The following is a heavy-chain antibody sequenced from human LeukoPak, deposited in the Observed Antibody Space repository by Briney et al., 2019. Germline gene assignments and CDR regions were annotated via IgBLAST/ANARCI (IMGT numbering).Heavy chain of an antibody. V-gene: IGHV1-46*01. D-gene: IGHD2-15*01. J-gene: IGHJ4*02. CDR3: ARDANLGYCSGGSCYDFGY. Sequence: GASVKVSCKASGYTFTSYYMHWVRQAPGQGLEWMGIINPSGGSTSYAQKFQGRVTMTRDTPTSTVYMELSSLRSEDTAVYYCARDANLGYCSGGSCYDFGYWGQGTLVTVSS. CDR2: INPSGGST. CDR1: GYTFTSYY.